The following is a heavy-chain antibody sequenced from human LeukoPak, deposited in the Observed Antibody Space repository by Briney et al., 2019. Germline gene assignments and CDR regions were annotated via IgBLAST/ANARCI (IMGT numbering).Heavy chain of an antibody. Sequence: SETLSLTCTVSGGSISSYYWSWIRQPPGKGLEWIGYIYYSGSTNYNPSLKSRVTISVDTSKNQFSLKLSSVTAADTAVYYCVRTRYYDFWSGYYTGISTGLYYYYGMAVWGQGTTVTVSS. D-gene: IGHD3-3*01. CDR3: VRTRYYDFWSGYYTGISTGLYYYYGMAV. J-gene: IGHJ6*02. CDR2: IYYSGST. CDR1: GGSISSYY. V-gene: IGHV4-59*01.